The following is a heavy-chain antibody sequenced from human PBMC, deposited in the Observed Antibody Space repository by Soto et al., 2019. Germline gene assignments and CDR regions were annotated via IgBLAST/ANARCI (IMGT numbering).Heavy chain of an antibody. Sequence: EVQLVESGGGLVQPGGSLRISCTASGFTVSSDFMMWVRQATGTGLEWVSIIHVAGTTYYADSVKGRFTISRDNSKNTLYLQMNSLTVEDTAVYFCATRGPWGQGTLVTVSS. CDR1: GFTVSSDF. V-gene: IGHV3-66*01. CDR3: ATRGP. J-gene: IGHJ5*02. CDR2: IHVAGTT.